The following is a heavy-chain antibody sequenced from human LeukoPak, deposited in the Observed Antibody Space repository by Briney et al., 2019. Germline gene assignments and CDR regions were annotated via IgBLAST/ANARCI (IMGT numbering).Heavy chain of an antibody. V-gene: IGHV1-8*01. Sequence: ASVKVSCKASGYTFTSYGINWVRQATGQGLEWMGWMNPNSGNTGYAQKFQGRVTMTRNTSISTAYMELSSLRSEDTAVYYCARGAGPRGVAATLNWFDPWGQGTLVTVSS. J-gene: IGHJ5*02. CDR1: GYTFTSYG. CDR2: MNPNSGNT. CDR3: ARGAGPRGVAATLNWFDP. D-gene: IGHD2-15*01.